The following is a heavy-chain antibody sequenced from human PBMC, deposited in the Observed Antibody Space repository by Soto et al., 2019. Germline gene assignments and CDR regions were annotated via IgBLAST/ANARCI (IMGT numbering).Heavy chain of an antibody. CDR1: GGSISSYY. D-gene: IGHD4-17*01. CDR3: ARGDYYGELDH. Sequence: SETLSLTCTVSGGSISSYYWSWIRQPPGKGLEWIGYIYYSGSTNYNPSLKSRVAISLDTSKNHFFLKLSSLTSVDTAVYYCARGDYYGELDHWGQGTLVTVSS. CDR2: IYYSGST. V-gene: IGHV4-59*13. J-gene: IGHJ4*02.